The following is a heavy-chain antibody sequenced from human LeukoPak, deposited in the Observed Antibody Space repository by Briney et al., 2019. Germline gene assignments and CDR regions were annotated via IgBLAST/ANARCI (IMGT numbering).Heavy chain of an antibody. D-gene: IGHD3-16*01. CDR2: IYYSGST. J-gene: IGHJ4*02. Sequence: PSETLSLTCTVSGGSISSSSYYWGWIRQPPGKGLEWIGSIYYSGSTYYNPSLKSRVTISVDTSKNQVSLKLRSVTAADTAIYYCARGEFWGNYFDHWGQGTLVTVSS. CDR3: ARGEFWGNYFDH. CDR1: GGSISSSSYY. V-gene: IGHV4-39*07.